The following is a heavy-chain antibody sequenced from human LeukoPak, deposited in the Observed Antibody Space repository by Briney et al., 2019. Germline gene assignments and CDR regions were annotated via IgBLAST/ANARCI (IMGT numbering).Heavy chain of an antibody. V-gene: IGHV3-23*01. J-gene: IGHJ4*02. CDR3: AKGRGYCTGGSCYSDY. Sequence: GGSLRLSCTASGFTFSNYAMSWVRQAPGKGLEWVSTISGSGSTYYADSVKGRFTISRDNSKNTLYLQMNSLRVEDTAIYYCAKGRGYCTGGSCYSDYWGQGTLVTVSS. CDR2: ISGSGST. CDR1: GFTFSNYA. D-gene: IGHD2-15*01.